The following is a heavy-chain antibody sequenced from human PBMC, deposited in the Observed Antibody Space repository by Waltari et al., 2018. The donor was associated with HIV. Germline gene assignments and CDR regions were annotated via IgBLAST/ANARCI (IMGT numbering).Heavy chain of an antibody. V-gene: IGHV3-48*01. D-gene: IGHD4-17*01. CDR2: IRSDGSTI. CDR3: ARGGGYGDYRFDP. J-gene: IGHJ5*02. Sequence: EVQLVESGGGLVQPGGSLRLSCAVSGFTCRAYNMNWGRQAPGKGLEWVSYIRSDGSTIYYADSVKGRFTISRDNAKNSLYLQMNSLRAEDTAVYYCARGGGYGDYRFDPWGQGTLVTVSS. CDR1: GFTCRAYN.